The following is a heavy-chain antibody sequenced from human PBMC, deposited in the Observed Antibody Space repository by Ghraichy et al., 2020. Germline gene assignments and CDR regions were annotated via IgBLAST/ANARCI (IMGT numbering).Heavy chain of an antibody. CDR2: ISFEGITK. J-gene: IGHJ4*02. V-gene: IGHV3-30-3*01. D-gene: IGHD5-24*01. CDR3: SGHGDGFSY. CDR1: RFTFSNHA. Sequence: GGSLRLSCAASRFTFSNHAMHWARQAPGKGLEWVAVISFEGITKYYGDSVKGRFTISRDNSKNTLYLQMNSLRAEDTAVYYCSGHGDGFSYWGQGALVIVSS.